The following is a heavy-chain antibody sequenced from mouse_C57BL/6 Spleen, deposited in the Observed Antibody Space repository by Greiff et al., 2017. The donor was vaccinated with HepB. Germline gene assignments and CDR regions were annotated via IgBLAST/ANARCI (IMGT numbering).Heavy chain of an antibody. CDR2: IWSGGST. CDR3: AKEGNWDEWYFDV. CDR1: GFSLTSYG. Sequence: QVQLQQSGPGLVQPSQCLSITCTVSGFSLTSYGVHWVRQPPGKGLEWLGVIWSGGSTDYNAAFISRLSISKDNSKSQVFFKMISLQADDTAIYYCAKEGNWDEWYFDVWGTGTTVTVAS. D-gene: IGHD4-1*01. V-gene: IGHV2-4*01. J-gene: IGHJ1*03.